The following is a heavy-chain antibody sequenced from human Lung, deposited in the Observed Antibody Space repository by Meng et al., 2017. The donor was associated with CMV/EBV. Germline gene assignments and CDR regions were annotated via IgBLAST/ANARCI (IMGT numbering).Heavy chain of an antibody. CDR3: ARDPGYCSSTSCITYYGMDV. V-gene: IGHV3-30-3*01. J-gene: IGHJ6*02. CDR2: ISYDGSNK. Sequence: GGSLRLSCAASGFTFSSYAMHWVRQAPGKGLEWVAVISYDGSNKYYADSVKGRFTISRDNSKNTLYLQMNSLRAEDTAVYYCARDPGYCSSTSCITYYGMDVWGQGTTVTVSS. CDR1: GFTFSSYA. D-gene: IGHD2-2*01.